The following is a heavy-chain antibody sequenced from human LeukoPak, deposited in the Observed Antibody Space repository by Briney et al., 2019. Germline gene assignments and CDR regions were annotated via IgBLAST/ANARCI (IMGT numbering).Heavy chain of an antibody. V-gene: IGHV3-7*01. Sequence: SGGSLRLSCAASGFTFSTSWMSWFRQAPGRGLEWVASIDKDGNEKNYVDSVKGRFTISRDNARNSQHLQMSSLRAEDTAVYYCARRKHYYRNGDYLDAFDIWGLGTMVTVSS. J-gene: IGHJ3*02. D-gene: IGHD3-22*01. CDR1: GFTFSTSW. CDR2: IDKDGNEK. CDR3: ARRKHYYRNGDYLDAFDI.